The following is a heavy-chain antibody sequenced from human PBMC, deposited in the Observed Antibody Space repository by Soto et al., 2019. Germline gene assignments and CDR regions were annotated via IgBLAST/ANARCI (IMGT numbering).Heavy chain of an antibody. CDR2: ISAYNGNT. CDR1: GDPFTSYG. Sequence: ASVKVSCRASGDPFTSYGISWVRHAPGQGLEWMGWISAYNGNTNYAQKLQGRVTMTTDTSTSTAYMELRSLRADDTAVYYCARGSGYYGSGSYYPNDYWGQGTLVTDSS. CDR3: ARGSGYYGSGSYYPNDY. V-gene: IGHV1-18*01. J-gene: IGHJ4*02. D-gene: IGHD3-10*01.